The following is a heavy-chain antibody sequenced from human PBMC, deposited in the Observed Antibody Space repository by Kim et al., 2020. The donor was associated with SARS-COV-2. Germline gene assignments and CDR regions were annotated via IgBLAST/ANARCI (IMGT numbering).Heavy chain of an antibody. Sequence: ASVKVSCKTSPYTFTKFYFHWVRQAPGQGLEWMAVSSPSGGRPNYAQLFQGRVTLTRDTSASTAYMELNRLGSADTAIYYCTVIHTENDRGIFDIWGHGTMVYVSS. CDR2: SSPSGGRP. J-gene: IGHJ3*02. CDR3: TVIHTENDRGIFDI. D-gene: IGHD3-22*01. V-gene: IGHV1-46*01. CDR1: PYTFTKFY.